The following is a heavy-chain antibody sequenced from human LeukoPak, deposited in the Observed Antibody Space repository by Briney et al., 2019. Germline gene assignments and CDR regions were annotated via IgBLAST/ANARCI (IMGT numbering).Heavy chain of an antibody. CDR2: IYHSGST. J-gene: IGHJ4*02. D-gene: IGHD6-13*01. V-gene: IGHV4-59*12. CDR3: ARGAITAAGIDY. CDR1: GGSISSYY. Sequence: SETLSLTCTVSGGSISSYYWSWIRQPPGKGLEWIGYIYHSGSTYYNPSLKSRVTISVDRSKNQFSLKLSSVTAADTAVYYCARGAITAAGIDYWGQGTLVTVSS.